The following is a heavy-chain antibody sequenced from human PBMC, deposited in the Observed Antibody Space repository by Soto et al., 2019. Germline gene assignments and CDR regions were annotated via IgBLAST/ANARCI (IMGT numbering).Heavy chain of an antibody. V-gene: IGHV5-51*01. CDR3: ARHREGPSYYYYGMDV. J-gene: IGHJ6*02. CDR1: GYSFTSYW. Sequence: PGESLKISCKGSGYSFTSYWIGWVRQMPGKGLEWMGIIYPGDSDTRYSPSFQGQVTISADKSISTAYLQWSSLKASDTAMYYCARHREGPSYYYYGMDVWGQGTTVTVSS. CDR2: IYPGDSDT. D-gene: IGHD1-26*01.